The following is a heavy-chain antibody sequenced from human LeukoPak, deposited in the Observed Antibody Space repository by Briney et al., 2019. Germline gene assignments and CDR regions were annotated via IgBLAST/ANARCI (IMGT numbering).Heavy chain of an antibody. Sequence: VKVSFKASGGTFSSYAISWVRQAPGQGLEWMGGIIPIFGTANYAQKFQGRVTITTDESTSTAYMELSSLRSEDTAVYYCARISSGYRNEYYFDYWGQGTLVTVSS. CDR2: IIPIFGTA. CDR1: GGTFSSYA. CDR3: ARISSGYRNEYYFDY. J-gene: IGHJ4*02. D-gene: IGHD3-3*01. V-gene: IGHV1-69*05.